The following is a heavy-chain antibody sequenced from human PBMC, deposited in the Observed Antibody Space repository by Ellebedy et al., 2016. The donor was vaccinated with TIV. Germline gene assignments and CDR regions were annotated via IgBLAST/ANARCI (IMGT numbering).Heavy chain of an antibody. V-gene: IGHV3-23*01. CDR3: ARRSTDFAFDS. CDR2: FSANGGTT. J-gene: IGHJ4*02. CDR1: GFTFSSYY. D-gene: IGHD3/OR15-3a*01. Sequence: GESLKISCAASGFTFSSYYMHWVRQAPGKGLEWVSIFSANGGTTYYADSVKGRFTISRDNSKNTLFLQMSSLRAEDTAVYFCARRSTDFAFDSWGQGTLVTVSS.